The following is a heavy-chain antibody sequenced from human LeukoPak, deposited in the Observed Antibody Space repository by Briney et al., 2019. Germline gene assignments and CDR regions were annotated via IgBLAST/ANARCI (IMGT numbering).Heavy chain of an antibody. D-gene: IGHD3-22*01. CDR3: ARNYRMDTSGYFDN. Sequence: PGGSLRLSCAASGFTFSSYAMHWVRQAPGKGLEWVAVMSYDGSNKYYADSVKGRFTISRDNSKSTLYLQMNSLRPEDTAIYYCARNYRMDTSGYFDNWGQGTLVTVSS. CDR1: GFTFSSYA. V-gene: IGHV3-30*04. J-gene: IGHJ4*02. CDR2: MSYDGSNK.